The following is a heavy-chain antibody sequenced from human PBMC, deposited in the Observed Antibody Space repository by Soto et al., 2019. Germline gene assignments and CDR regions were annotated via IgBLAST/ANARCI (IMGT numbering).Heavy chain of an antibody. Sequence: QVQLVESGGGVVQPGRSLRLSCAASGFTFSSYGMHWVRQAPGKGLEWVAVIWYDGSNKYYADSVKGRFTISRDNSKNTLYLQMNSRRAEDTAVYYCAREDGGSSFDYWGQGTLVTVSS. V-gene: IGHV3-33*01. CDR3: AREDGGSSFDY. CDR2: IWYDGSNK. CDR1: GFTFSSYG. J-gene: IGHJ4*02. D-gene: IGHD1-26*01.